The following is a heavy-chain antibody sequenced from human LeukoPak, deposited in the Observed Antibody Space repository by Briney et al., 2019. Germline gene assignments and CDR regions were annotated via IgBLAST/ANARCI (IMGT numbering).Heavy chain of an antibody. CDR3: ARPLGYCSNGICPAFEY. D-gene: IGHD2-8*01. J-gene: IGHJ4*02. CDR2: VSAYNGQT. CDR1: GYTFISYG. V-gene: IGHV1-18*01. Sequence: GASVKVSCKASGYTFISYGINWVRQAPGRGLEWMGWVSAYNGQTDYAQKVQGRVSMTADTSTNTAYMELRSLRSDDTAVYYCARPLGYCSNGICPAFEYWGQGTLVTVSS.